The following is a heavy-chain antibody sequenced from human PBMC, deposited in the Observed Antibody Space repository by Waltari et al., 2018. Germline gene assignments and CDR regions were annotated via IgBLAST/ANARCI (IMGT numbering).Heavy chain of an antibody. J-gene: IGHJ4*02. D-gene: IGHD3-10*01. V-gene: IGHV3-7*01. Sequence: EVQLMESGGGLVQPGGSLRLSCVASGFTFGSHWMSWVRQAPERGLECVADIKQDGTQQYYVDSVKGRFTVSRDNHKNSLFLQMNSLRAEDTAVYYCARALPGEITVYDYWAQGALVTVSS. CDR2: IKQDGTQQ. CDR1: GFTFGSHW. CDR3: ARALPGEITVYDY.